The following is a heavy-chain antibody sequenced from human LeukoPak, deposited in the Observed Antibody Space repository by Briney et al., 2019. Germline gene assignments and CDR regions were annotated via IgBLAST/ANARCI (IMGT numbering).Heavy chain of an antibody. Sequence: SETLSLTCTVSGGSISSYYWSWIRQPPGKGLEWIGYIYYSGSTNYNPSLKSRVTISVDTSKNQFSLKLSSVTAADTAVYYCARTSGNYPYWFDPWGQGTLVTVSS. CDR1: GGSISSYY. J-gene: IGHJ5*02. CDR3: ARTSGNYPYWFDP. D-gene: IGHD1-26*01. V-gene: IGHV4-59*01. CDR2: IYYSGST.